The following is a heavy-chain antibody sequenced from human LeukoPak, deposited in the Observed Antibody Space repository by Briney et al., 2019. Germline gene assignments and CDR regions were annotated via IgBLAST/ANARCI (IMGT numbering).Heavy chain of an antibody. CDR1: GFTFSSYS. CDR3: ARDGVKARWLQLV. V-gene: IGHV3-48*01. J-gene: IGHJ4*02. D-gene: IGHD5-24*01. CDR2: ISSSSSTI. Sequence: EGSLRLSCAASGFTFSSYSMNWVRQAPGKGLEWVSYISSSSSTIYYADSVKGRFTISRDNAKNSLYLQMNSLRAEDTAVYYCARDGVKARWLQLVWGQGTLVTVSS.